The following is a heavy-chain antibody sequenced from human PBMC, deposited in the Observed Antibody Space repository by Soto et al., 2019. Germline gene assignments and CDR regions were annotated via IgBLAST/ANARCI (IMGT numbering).Heavy chain of an antibody. CDR2: IWYDGSNK. D-gene: IGHD5-12*01. CDR3: ARGRDGFSDY. J-gene: IGHJ4*02. Sequence: QVQLVESGGGVVQPGRSLRLSCAASGFTFSSYGMHWVRQAPGKGLEWVAVIWYDGSNKYYADAVKGRFTISRDNSKNTLYLQMNCLRAEDTAVYYCARGRDGFSDYWGQGTLVTVSS. CDR1: GFTFSSYG. V-gene: IGHV3-33*01.